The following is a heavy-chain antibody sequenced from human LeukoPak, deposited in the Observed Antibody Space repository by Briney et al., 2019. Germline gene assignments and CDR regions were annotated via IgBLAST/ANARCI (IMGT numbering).Heavy chain of an antibody. Sequence: QPGRSLRLSCAASGFTFSSYGMHWVRQAPGKGLEWVAVISYDGSNKYYADSVKGRFTISRDNSKNTLYLQMNSLRAEDTAVYYCAKPALNMVRGVYYFDYWGQGTLVTVSS. V-gene: IGHV3-30*18. J-gene: IGHJ4*02. CDR2: ISYDGSNK. CDR3: AKPALNMVRGVYYFDY. D-gene: IGHD3-10*01. CDR1: GFTFSSYG.